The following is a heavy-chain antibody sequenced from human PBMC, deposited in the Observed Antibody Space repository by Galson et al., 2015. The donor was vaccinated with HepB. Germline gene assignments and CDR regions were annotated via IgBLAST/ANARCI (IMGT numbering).Heavy chain of an antibody. J-gene: IGHJ4*02. D-gene: IGHD1-1*01. CDR2: ISSGGGTT. V-gene: IGHV3-74*01. CDR1: RFTFSNYW. CDR3: VRDGTFATVYGHFDY. Sequence: SLRLSCAASRFTFSNYWMHWVRQAPGKGLVWVSRISSGGGTTAYADSVKGRFTISRDNAKNTLYLQMNSLRVEDTAVYYCVRDGTFATVYGHFDYWGQGTLVTVSS.